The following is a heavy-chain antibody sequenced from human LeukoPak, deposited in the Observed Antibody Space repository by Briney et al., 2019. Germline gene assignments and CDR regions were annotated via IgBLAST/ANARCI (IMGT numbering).Heavy chain of an antibody. CDR2: IYWNSGII. D-gene: IGHD4-23*01. Sequence: GGSLRLSCAASGFTFDDYATHWVRQAPGQGLEWVSSIYWNSGIITYADSVRGRFTISRDNADNSLFLQMDSLRPEDTALYYCTKEETKYTFGNAFDYWGQGTLVTVSS. CDR1: GFTFDDYA. CDR3: TKEETKYTFGNAFDY. V-gene: IGHV3-9*01. J-gene: IGHJ4*02.